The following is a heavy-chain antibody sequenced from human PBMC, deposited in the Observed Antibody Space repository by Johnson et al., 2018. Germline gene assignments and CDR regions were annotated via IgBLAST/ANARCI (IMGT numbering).Heavy chain of an antibody. J-gene: IGHJ3*02. CDR1: GGSFSGYY. CDR3: TRHNYYDSRRVDAFDI. Sequence: QVQLQQWGAGLLKPSETLSLTCAVYGGSFSGYYWSWIRQPPGKGPAWIGGINHSGSTNYNPSLKSRVTIAVDTSKNQFSLKLSSVPAADTAVCYCTRHNYYDSRRVDAFDIGGQGTMVTVSS. V-gene: IGHV4-34*01. D-gene: IGHD3-22*01. CDR2: INHSGST.